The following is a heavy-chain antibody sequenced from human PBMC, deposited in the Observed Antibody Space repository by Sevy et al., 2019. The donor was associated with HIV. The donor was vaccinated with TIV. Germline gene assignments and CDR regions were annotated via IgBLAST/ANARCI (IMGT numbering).Heavy chain of an antibody. Sequence: SETLSLTCTVSGGSISSYYWSWIRQPPGKGLEWIGYIYYSGSTNYNPSLKSRVTISVDTSKNQFSLKLSSVTAADTAVYYCARDRCSSTSCHLFDYWGQGTLVTVSS. CDR2: IYYSGST. J-gene: IGHJ4*02. CDR3: ARDRCSSTSCHLFDY. V-gene: IGHV4-59*13. D-gene: IGHD2-2*01. CDR1: GGSISSYY.